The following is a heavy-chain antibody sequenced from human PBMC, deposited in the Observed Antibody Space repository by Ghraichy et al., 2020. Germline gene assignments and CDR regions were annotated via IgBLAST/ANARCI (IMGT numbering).Heavy chain of an antibody. D-gene: IGHD5-24*01. CDR2: ISGSGGAT. CDR1: GFTFSNYA. CDR3: AKKRWLQFYYFDY. J-gene: IGHJ4*02. V-gene: IGHV3-23*01. Sequence: GGSLRLSCAASGFTFSNYAMSWVRQAPGKGLEWVSTISGSGGATYYADSVKGRFPISRDNSKNTLYLEMNSLRAEDTAVYYCAKKRWLQFYYFDYWGQGTLVTVSS.